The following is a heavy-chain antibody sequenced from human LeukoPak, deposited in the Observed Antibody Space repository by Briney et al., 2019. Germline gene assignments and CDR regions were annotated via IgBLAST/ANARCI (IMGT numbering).Heavy chain of an antibody. J-gene: IGHJ4*02. CDR2: IRSKTYGGTT. CDR1: GFSFGDYA. Sequence: SLRLSCTASGFSFGDYAMSWVRQAPGKGLEWVGFIRSKTYGGTTEYAASVKGRFTISRDDSESIAHLQMNSLKTEDTAVYYCTRYYDYVWGSYRYIDYWGQGTLATVSS. V-gene: IGHV3-49*04. D-gene: IGHD3-16*02. CDR3: TRYYDYVWGSYRYIDY.